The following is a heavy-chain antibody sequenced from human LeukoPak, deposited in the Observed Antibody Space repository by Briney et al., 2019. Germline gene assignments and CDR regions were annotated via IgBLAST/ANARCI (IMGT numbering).Heavy chain of an antibody. V-gene: IGHV1-2*02. Sequence: ASVKVSCKASGYAFTGYYMHWVRQAPGQGLEWMGWINPNSGGTKYSQKFQGRVTITRDTSATTAYMELSSLRSEDTAVYYSARRNCGGDCHGGNWYFDLWGRGTLVTVSS. J-gene: IGHJ2*01. CDR3: ARRNCGGDCHGGNWYFDL. CDR1: GYAFTGYY. CDR2: INPNSGGT. D-gene: IGHD2-21*02.